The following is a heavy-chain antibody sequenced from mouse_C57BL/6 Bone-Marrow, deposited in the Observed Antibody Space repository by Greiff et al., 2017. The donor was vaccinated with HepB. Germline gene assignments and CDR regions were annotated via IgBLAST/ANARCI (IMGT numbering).Heavy chain of an antibody. V-gene: IGHV1-55*01. D-gene: IGHD2-3*01. CDR3: AREGDGYPYYFDY. CDR2: IYPGSGST. CDR1: GYTFTSYW. J-gene: IGHJ2*01. Sequence: QVQLQQPGAELVKPGASVKMSCKASGYTFTSYWITWVKQRPGQGLEWIGDIYPGSGSTNYNEKFKSKATLTVDTSSSTAYMQLSSPTSEDSAVYYCAREGDGYPYYFDYWGQGTTLTVSS.